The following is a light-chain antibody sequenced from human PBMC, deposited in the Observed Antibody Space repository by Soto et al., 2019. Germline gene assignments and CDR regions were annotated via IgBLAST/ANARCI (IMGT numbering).Light chain of an antibody. Sequence: QSVPTQPASVSGSPGQSITISCTGDSSDVGYSNHVSWYQQHPGKVPKLIIYDVNNRPSGVSDRFSGSKSGNTASLTISGLQSEDDGDYYCSSYTSTDTLVFGGGTQLTVL. CDR1: SSDVGYSNH. CDR2: DVN. CDR3: SSYTSTDTLV. V-gene: IGLV2-14*01. J-gene: IGLJ3*02.